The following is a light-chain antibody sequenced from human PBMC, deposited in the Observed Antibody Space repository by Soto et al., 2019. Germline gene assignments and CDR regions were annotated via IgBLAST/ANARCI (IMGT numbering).Light chain of an antibody. J-gene: IGKJ1*01. CDR1: QSVTTN. CDR3: QEYNRWPPWT. CDR2: GAS. Sequence: EIVMTQSPATLSVSPGERATLSCRASQSVTTNLAWYQQKPGQAPRLLIYGASTRATGIPARFSGSGSGTEFTLTISSPQSEDFAVYYCQEYNRWPPWTFGQGTKVEMK. V-gene: IGKV3-15*01.